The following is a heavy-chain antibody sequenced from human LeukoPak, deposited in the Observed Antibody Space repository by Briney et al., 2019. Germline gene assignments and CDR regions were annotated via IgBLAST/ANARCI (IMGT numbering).Heavy chain of an antibody. CDR3: AKDVNLRFGWFGEFVDY. CDR2: ISYDGSNK. CDR1: GFTFSSYA. J-gene: IGHJ4*02. Sequence: GRSLRLSCAASGFTFSSYAMHWVRQAPGKGLEWVAVISYDGSNKYYADSVKGRFTISRDNSKNTLYLQMNSLRAEDTAVYYCAKDVNLRFGWFGEFVDYWGQGTLVTVSS. D-gene: IGHD3-10*01. V-gene: IGHV3-30*04.